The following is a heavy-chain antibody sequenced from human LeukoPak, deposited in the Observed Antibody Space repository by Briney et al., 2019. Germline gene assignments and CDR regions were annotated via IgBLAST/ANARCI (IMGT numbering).Heavy chain of an antibody. CDR1: GGSISSSTYY. J-gene: IGHJ4*02. D-gene: IGHD3-22*01. CDR2: IYYSGST. Sequence: PSETLSLTCTVSGGSISSSTYYWGWIRQPPGKGLEWIGSIYYSGSTYYNPSLKSRVTISVDTSKNQFSLKLSSVTAADTAVYYCASYRDSSGYRPFDYWGQGTLVTVSS. V-gene: IGHV4-39*01. CDR3: ASYRDSSGYRPFDY.